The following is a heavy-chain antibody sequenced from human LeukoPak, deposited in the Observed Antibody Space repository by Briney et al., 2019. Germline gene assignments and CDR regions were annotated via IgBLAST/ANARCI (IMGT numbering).Heavy chain of an antibody. CDR3: ARHEYSGSYYGLSWFDP. Sequence: PSETLSLTCSVSGGSISSSIYYWGWIRQPPGKGLEWIGRIYYSGSTYYNPSLKSRVTISVDTSKNQLSLKLSSLTAADTAVYYCARHEYSGSYYGLSWFDPWGQGTLVTVSS. CDR1: GGSISSSIYY. V-gene: IGHV4-39*01. CDR2: IYYSGST. J-gene: IGHJ5*02. D-gene: IGHD1-26*01.